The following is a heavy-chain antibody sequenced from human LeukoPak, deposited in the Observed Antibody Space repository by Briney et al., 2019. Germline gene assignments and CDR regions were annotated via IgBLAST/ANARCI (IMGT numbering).Heavy chain of an antibody. CDR2: ISYDGSYE. V-gene: IGHV3-30*18. D-gene: IGHD5-18*01. CDR1: GFTFSAFG. Sequence: GGSLRLSCAASGFTFSAFGMHWVRQAPGKGLEWVAVISYDGSYEYFADSVKGRFTISRDKSKNTLYLQINSLRAEDTAMYYCAKEENTAANSWGQGTLVTVSS. J-gene: IGHJ4*02. CDR3: AKEENTAANS.